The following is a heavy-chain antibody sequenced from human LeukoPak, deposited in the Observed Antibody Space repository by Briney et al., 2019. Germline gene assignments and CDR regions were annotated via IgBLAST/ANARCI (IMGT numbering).Heavy chain of an antibody. CDR2: IDNDGSDR. CDR1: GFTFRNYW. V-gene: IGHV3-74*01. CDR3: ARGGYHHGFDI. D-gene: IGHD5-18*01. J-gene: IGHJ3*02. Sequence: GGSLRLSCAASGFTFRNYWIHWVRQAPGKGLVWISRIDNDGSDRIYANSVKGRFTISRDNAKNTLYLQMNNLGAEDTAVYYCARGGYHHGFDIWGQGTMVTVSS.